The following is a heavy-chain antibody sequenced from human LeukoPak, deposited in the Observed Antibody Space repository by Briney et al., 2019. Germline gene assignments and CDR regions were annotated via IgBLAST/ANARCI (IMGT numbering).Heavy chain of an antibody. CDR2: IYYSGST. CDR1: GGSISSSSYY. CDR3: ASTVVDEYYFDY. V-gene: IGHV4-39*07. Sequence: SETLSLTCTVSGGSISSSSYYWGWIRQPPGKGLEWIGSIYYSGSTYYNPSLKSRVTISVDTSKNQFSLKLSSVTAADTAVYYCASTVVDEYYFDYWGQGTLVTVSS. J-gene: IGHJ4*02. D-gene: IGHD4-11*01.